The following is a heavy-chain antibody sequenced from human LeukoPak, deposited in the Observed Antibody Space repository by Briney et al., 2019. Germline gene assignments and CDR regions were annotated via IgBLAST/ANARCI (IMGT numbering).Heavy chain of an antibody. D-gene: IGHD3-9*01. CDR3: AKDLRYFDIDY. CDR1: GFSFSSYA. V-gene: IGHV3-23*01. Sequence: PGGSLRLSCAASGFSFSSYAMSWVRQAPGQGLGWVSAISGSGGSTYYADSVKGRFTISRDNSKNTLYLQMNSLRAEDTAVYYCAKDLRYFDIDYWGQGTLVTVSS. J-gene: IGHJ4*02. CDR2: ISGSGGST.